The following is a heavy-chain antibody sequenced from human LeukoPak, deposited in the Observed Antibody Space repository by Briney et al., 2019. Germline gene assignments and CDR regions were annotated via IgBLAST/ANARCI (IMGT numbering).Heavy chain of an antibody. CDR2: IYSGGTT. CDR1: GFTVSGNY. CDR3: ARRAGGYSHPYDY. D-gene: IGHD4-23*01. Sequence: PGGSLRLSCAVSGFTVSGNYMSWVRQAPGKGLEWVSLIYSGGTTYYPDSVKGRFTISRDNSKNTLYLQMNSLRAEDPAVYYCARRAGGYSHPYDYWGQGILVTVSS. V-gene: IGHV3-53*01. J-gene: IGHJ4*02.